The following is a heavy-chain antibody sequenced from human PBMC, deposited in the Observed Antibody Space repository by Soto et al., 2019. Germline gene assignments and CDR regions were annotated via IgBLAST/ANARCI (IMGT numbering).Heavy chain of an antibody. CDR3: ARSGPFSSSWYRANWFDP. CDR1: GYTFTGYY. V-gene: IGHV1-2*02. D-gene: IGHD6-13*01. CDR2: INPNSGGT. J-gene: IGHJ5*02. Sequence: ASVKVSCKASGYTFTGYYMHWVRQAPGQGLEWMGWINPNSGGTNYAQKFQGRVTMTRDTSISTAYMELSRLRSDDTAVYYCARSGPFSSSWYRANWFDPWGQGTLVAVSS.